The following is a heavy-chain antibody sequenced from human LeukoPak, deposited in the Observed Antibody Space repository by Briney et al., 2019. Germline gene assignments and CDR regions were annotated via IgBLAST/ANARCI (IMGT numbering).Heavy chain of an antibody. V-gene: IGHV3-7*01. Sequence: QPGGSLRLSCAASGFTFSSYWMSWVRQAPGKGLEWVANIKQDGSEKYYVDSVKGRFTISRDNAKNSLYLQMNSLRAEDTAVYYCARSYPTLWFGEFPTADYWGQGTLVTVSS. J-gene: IGHJ4*02. D-gene: IGHD3-10*01. CDR3: ARSYPTLWFGEFPTADY. CDR1: GFTFSSYW. CDR2: IKQDGSEK.